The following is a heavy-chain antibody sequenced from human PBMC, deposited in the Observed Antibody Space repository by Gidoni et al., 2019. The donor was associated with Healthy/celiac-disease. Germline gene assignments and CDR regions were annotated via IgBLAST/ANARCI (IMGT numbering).Heavy chain of an antibody. Sequence: QVQLQESGPGLVRPSETLSLTCTVSGGSVSSGSYYWSWIRQPPGKGLEWIGYIYYSGSTNYNPSLKSRVTISVDTSKNQFSLKLSSVTAADTAVYYCARGNYDFWSGKVYWFDPWGQGTLVTVSS. J-gene: IGHJ5*02. V-gene: IGHV4-61*01. D-gene: IGHD3-3*01. CDR2: IYYSGST. CDR1: GGSVSSGSYY. CDR3: ARGNYDFWSGKVYWFDP.